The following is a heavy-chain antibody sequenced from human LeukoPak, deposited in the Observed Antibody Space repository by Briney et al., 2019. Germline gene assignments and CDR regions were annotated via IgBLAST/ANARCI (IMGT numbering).Heavy chain of an antibody. J-gene: IGHJ4*02. CDR2: IYYSGSGST. D-gene: IGHD6-19*01. CDR1: GGSISSYY. CDR3: ARHAVYAGSGWSFDY. V-gene: IGHV4-59*08. Sequence: SETLSLTCTVSGGSISSYYWSWIRQPPGKGLEWIGYIYYSGSGSTNHNPSLKSRVTISVDTSKKQFSLTLGSVTAADTAVYYCARHAVYAGSGWSFDYWGKGTLVTVSS.